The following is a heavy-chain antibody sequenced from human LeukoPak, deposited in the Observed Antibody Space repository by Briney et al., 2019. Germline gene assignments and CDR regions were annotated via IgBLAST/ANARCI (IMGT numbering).Heavy chain of an antibody. CDR2: VSSGSASV. V-gene: IGHV3-48*04. D-gene: IGHD3-10*01. Sequence: GGSLRLSCAASGFTFSRYSMSWVRQAPGKGLEWLSFVSSGSASVDYADSVKGRSTISRDNAKNSLYLQMNSLTVEDTAVYYCASGGSYFDYWGQGTLVTVSS. J-gene: IGHJ4*02. CDR3: ASGGSYFDY. CDR1: GFTFSRYS.